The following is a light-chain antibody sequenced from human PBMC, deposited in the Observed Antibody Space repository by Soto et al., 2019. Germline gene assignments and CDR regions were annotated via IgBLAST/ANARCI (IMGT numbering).Light chain of an antibody. CDR3: QKLNGDPPFT. J-gene: IGKJ3*01. CDR1: QDIDNY. CDR2: AAA. V-gene: IGKV1-9*01. Sequence: IQLTQSPSSLSASVGDRVTFTCRASQDIDNYLGWYQQMPGKAPKLLISAAATLQTGVPPRFSGSGSGTEVTLTISGRQPEDFATYFCQKLNGDPPFTFGPGTTVEIK.